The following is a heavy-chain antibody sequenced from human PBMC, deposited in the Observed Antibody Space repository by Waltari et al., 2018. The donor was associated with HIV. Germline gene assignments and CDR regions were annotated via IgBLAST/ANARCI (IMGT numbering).Heavy chain of an antibody. V-gene: IGHV3-33*08. Sequence: QVQLVESGGGVVQPGRSLRLSCAASGFDLRYFGMHWVRQAPGKGLEWVGVIWFDSSNKYYGDSVKGRFTISRDNSKKTVYLQMNSLRGEDTAVYYCARLTREGYNGGFDYWGQGTLVTVSS. CDR3: ARLTREGYNGGFDY. CDR2: IWFDSSNK. J-gene: IGHJ4*02. D-gene: IGHD1-1*01. CDR1: GFDLRYFG.